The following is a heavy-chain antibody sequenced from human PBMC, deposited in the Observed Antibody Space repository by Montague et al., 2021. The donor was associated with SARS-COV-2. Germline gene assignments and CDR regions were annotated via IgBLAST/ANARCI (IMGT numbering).Heavy chain of an antibody. V-gene: IGHV3-21*01. CDR2: ISSSSSYI. D-gene: IGHD3-10*01. CDR1: GFTFSSYS. J-gene: IGHJ6*02. Sequence: SLRLSCAASGFTFSSYSMNWVRQAPGKGLEWVSSISSSSSYIYYADSVKCRFTISRDNAKNSLYLQMNSLRAEDTAVYYCARDPLDYGLWSSGSYYNAYYYYYGMDVWGQGTTVTVTS. CDR3: ARDPLDYGLWSSGSYYNAYYYYYGMDV.